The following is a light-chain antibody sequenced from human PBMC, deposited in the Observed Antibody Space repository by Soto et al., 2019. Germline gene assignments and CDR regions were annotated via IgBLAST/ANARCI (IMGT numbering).Light chain of an antibody. V-gene: IGLV2-14*01. CDR1: SSDVGGYNF. CDR2: DVR. CDR3: SSYTSISTYD. Sequence: QSALTQPASVSGSPGQSITISCTGTSSDVGGYNFVSWYQQHPGKAPKLMIYDVRNRPSGVSNRFSGSKSVNTASLTISGLQAEDEADYYCSSYTSISTYDFGTGTQLTVL. J-gene: IGLJ1*01.